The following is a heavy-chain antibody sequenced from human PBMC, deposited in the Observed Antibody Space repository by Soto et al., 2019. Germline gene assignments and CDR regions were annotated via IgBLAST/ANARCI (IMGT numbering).Heavy chain of an antibody. CDR1: GGSLSGYY. CDR2: INHSGNT. D-gene: IGHD3-9*01. J-gene: IGHJ4*02. CDR3: ARHSSLARYSDY. V-gene: IGHV4-34*01. Sequence: QVQLQQWGAGLLKPSETLSLTCAVYGGSLSGYYWSWIRQPPGKGLEWIGEINHSGNTNYNPSLKSRVTISVDTSKSQFSLKLSSLTAADTALYYCARHSSLARYSDYWGQGTLVTVSS.